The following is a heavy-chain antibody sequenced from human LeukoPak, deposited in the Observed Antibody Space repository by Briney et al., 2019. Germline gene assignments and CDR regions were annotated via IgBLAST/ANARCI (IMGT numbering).Heavy chain of an antibody. D-gene: IGHD2-2*02. CDR1: GFTFSSYA. Sequence: PGGSLRLSCAASGFTFSSYAMHWVRQAPGKGLEWVAVISYDGSNKYYADSVKGRFTISRDNAKNSLYLQMNSLRAEDTAVYYCARDCSSTSCYTDYYYGMDVWGQGTTVTVSS. V-gene: IGHV3-30-3*01. J-gene: IGHJ6*02. CDR3: ARDCSSTSCYTDYYYGMDV. CDR2: ISYDGSNK.